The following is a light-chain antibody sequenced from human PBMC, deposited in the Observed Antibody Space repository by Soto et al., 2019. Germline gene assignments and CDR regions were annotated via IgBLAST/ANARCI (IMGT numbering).Light chain of an antibody. V-gene: IGKV3-15*01. CDR2: AAS. CDR3: QQYNSYSWT. J-gene: IGKJ1*01. Sequence: EIVLTQSPATLSVSPGERATLSCRASQSVSNNLAWYQQKPGRAPRLLIYAASTRATGVPARFSGSGSGTEFTLTISSLQPDDFATYYCQQYNSYSWTFGQGTKVDIK. CDR1: QSVSNN.